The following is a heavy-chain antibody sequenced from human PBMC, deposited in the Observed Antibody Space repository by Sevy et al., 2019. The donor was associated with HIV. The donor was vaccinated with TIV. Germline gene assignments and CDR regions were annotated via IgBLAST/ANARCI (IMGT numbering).Heavy chain of an antibody. CDR3: VRAIAAAGSF. CDR2: INQDRSVK. V-gene: IGHV3-7*01. Sequence: GGSLRLSCAASGFTLNSYWMSWVRQAPGKGLEWVANINQDRSVKYYVDSVKGRFTISRDNARNSLYLRMNSLRAEDTALYYCVRAIAAAGSFWGQGTLVTVSS. J-gene: IGHJ4*02. CDR1: GFTLNSYW. D-gene: IGHD6-13*01.